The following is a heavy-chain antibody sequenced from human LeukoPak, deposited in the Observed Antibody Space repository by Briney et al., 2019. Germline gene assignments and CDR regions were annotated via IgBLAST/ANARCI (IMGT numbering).Heavy chain of an antibody. CDR1: GFTFSSYS. J-gene: IGHJ3*02. Sequence: GGSLRLSCAASGFTFSSYSMNWVRQAPGKGLEWVSSISSSSSYIYYADSVKGRFTISRNNAKNSLNLQVNSLRAEDTAVYYCARGRVGQWLVDAFDIWGQGTMVTVSS. V-gene: IGHV3-21*01. D-gene: IGHD6-19*01. CDR2: ISSSSSYI. CDR3: ARGRVGQWLVDAFDI.